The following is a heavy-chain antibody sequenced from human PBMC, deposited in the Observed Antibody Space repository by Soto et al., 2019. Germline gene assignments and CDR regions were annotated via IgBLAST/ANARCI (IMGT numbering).Heavy chain of an antibody. CDR1: GYTFTSYY. Sequence: QVQLVQSGAEVKKPGASVKVSCKASGYTFTSYYMHWVRQAPGQGLEWMGIINPSGGSTSYAQKFQGRVTMTRDTSTSTVYMELSSLRSEDTAVYYCASSIAAAGTGYYYMDVWGKGTKVTVSS. CDR3: ASSIAAAGTGYYYMDV. D-gene: IGHD6-13*01. CDR2: INPSGGST. J-gene: IGHJ6*03. V-gene: IGHV1-46*03.